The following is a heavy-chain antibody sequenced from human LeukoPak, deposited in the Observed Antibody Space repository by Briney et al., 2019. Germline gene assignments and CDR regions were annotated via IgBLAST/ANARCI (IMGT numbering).Heavy chain of an antibody. CDR1: GFTFSNAW. J-gene: IGHJ5*02. V-gene: IGHV3-15*01. CDR2: IKSETDGGTT. D-gene: IGHD3-22*01. CDR3: TTVYASSGYRFDP. Sequence: PGGSLRLSCAASGFTFSNAWMSWVRQAPGMGLNWVARIKSETDGGTTDYAAPVKGRFTISGDDSKSTLYLQMNSLKTEDTAVYFCTTVYASSGYRFDPWGQGTLVTVSS.